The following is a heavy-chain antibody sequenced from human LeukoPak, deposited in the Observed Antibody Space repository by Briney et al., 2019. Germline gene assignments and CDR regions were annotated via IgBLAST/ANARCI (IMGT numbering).Heavy chain of an antibody. Sequence: PGRSLRLSCAASGFTFINYAMHWVRQAPGKGLEWVAVISYDGGTEYYADSVKGRFTISRDNSKNTVCLQMNSLRAEDTAVYYCAREDPYGSGSYYNVFYSGFDYWGQGTLVTVSS. CDR3: AREDPYGSGSYYNVFYSGFDY. J-gene: IGHJ4*02. CDR1: GFTFINYA. V-gene: IGHV3-30*04. CDR2: ISYDGGTE. D-gene: IGHD3-10*01.